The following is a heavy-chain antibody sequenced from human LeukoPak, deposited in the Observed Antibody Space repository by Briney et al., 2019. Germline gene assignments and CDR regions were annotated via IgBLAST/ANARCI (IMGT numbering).Heavy chain of an antibody. J-gene: IGHJ4*02. CDR1: GGSISSSSYY. CDR2: IYYSGST. CDR3: ARDRAGYCSGGSCYSDY. V-gene: IGHV4-39*07. D-gene: IGHD2-15*01. Sequence: SETLSLTCTVSGGSISSSSYYWGWIRQPPGKGLEWIGSIYYSGSTNYNPSLKSRVTISVDRSKNQFSLKLSSVTAADTAVYYCARDRAGYCSGGSCYSDYWGQGTLVTVSS.